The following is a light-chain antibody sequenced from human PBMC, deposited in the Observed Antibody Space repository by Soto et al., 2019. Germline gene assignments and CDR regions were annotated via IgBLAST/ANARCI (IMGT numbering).Light chain of an antibody. V-gene: IGLV2-18*02. CDR1: SSDVGGYNR. CDR2: EVS. CDR3: SSYTSTSTDV. Sequence: QSALTQPPSVSGSPGQSVTISCTGTSSDVGGYNRVSWYQQPPGTAPKLMIYEVSNRPSGVPDRFSGSKSGDTASLTISGLQAEDEADYYCSSYTSTSTDVFGTGTKVTVL. J-gene: IGLJ1*01.